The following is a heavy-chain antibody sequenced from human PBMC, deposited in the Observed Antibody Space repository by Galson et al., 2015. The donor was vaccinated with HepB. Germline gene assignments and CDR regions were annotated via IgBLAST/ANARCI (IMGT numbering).Heavy chain of an antibody. Sequence: SVKVSCKASGYTFISYGISWVRQAPGQGLEWMGWISTNNGNTNYAQKLQGRVTMTTDTSTSTAYMELRSLRSDDTAVYYCARREPTYYYDTSGHFQPPERYYFDYWGQGTLVTVSS. V-gene: IGHV1-18*04. CDR3: ARREPTYYYDTSGHFQPPERYYFDY. D-gene: IGHD3-22*01. J-gene: IGHJ4*02. CDR1: GYTFISYG. CDR2: ISTNNGNT.